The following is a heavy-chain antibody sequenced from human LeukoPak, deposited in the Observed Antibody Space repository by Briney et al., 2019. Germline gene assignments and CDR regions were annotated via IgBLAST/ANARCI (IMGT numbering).Heavy chain of an antibody. Sequence: GGSLRLSCAVSGFTFSTYWMTWVRQAPGKGLKWVARVNEDGSEKYLVDSVKGRFTISRDNAKNSLFLQLHSLSAEDTAVYYCGRGFAWLDNWGQGTQVTVFS. CDR2: VNEDGSEK. D-gene: IGHD3-16*01. CDR1: GFTFSTYW. CDR3: GRGFAWLDN. V-gene: IGHV3-7*05. J-gene: IGHJ5*02.